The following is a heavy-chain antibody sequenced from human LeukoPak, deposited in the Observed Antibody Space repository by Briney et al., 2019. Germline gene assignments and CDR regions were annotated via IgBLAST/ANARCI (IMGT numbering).Heavy chain of an antibody. V-gene: IGHV1-2*06. Sequence: ASVKVSCKASGYTFTGYYMHWVRQAPGQGLEWMGRINPNSGDTDYAQKFQGRVTMTRDTSISTAYMELSRLRSDDTAVYYCAREPTAAAGTSDYWGQGTLVTVSS. D-gene: IGHD6-13*01. J-gene: IGHJ4*02. CDR3: AREPTAAAGTSDY. CDR2: INPNSGDT. CDR1: GYTFTGYY.